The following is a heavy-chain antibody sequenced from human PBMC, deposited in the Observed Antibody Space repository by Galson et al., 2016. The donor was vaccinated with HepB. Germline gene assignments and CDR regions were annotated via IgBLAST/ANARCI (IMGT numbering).Heavy chain of an antibody. CDR1: GISVSSYV. D-gene: IGHD2-2*01. J-gene: IGHJ3*02. V-gene: IGHV3-23*01. Sequence: SLRLSCAASGISVSSYVMTWVRQAPGKGLEWVSAISGSGGSTYYAGSVKGRFTISRDNAKNSLYVQMDSLRAEDTAVYFCARERFCSSATCYVGDAFHIGGQGTIVTVSS. CDR2: ISGSGGST. CDR3: ARERFCSSATCYVGDAFHI.